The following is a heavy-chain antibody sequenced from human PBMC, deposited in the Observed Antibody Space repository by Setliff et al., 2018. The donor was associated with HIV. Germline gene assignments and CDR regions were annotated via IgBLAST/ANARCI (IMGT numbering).Heavy chain of an antibody. V-gene: IGHV1-2*02. Sequence: ASVKVSCKASGYTFTGYYMHWVRQAPGQGLEWMGWINPNSGGTTYAQTFQGRVTMTRDTSISTAYMEVSRLRSDDTAVYYCARDHCRRSGGYESSYYGMDVWGQGTTVTVSS. J-gene: IGHJ6*02. CDR1: GYTFTGYY. CDR2: INPNSGGT. CDR3: ARDHCRRSGGYESSYYGMDV. D-gene: IGHD2-2*01.